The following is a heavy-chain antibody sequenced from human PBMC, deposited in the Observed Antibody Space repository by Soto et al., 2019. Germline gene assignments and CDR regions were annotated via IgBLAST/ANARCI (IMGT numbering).Heavy chain of an antibody. CDR2: IWYDGSNK. CDR3: ARDDGDGYNKDSWFDP. CDR1: GFTFSSYG. J-gene: IGHJ5*02. Sequence: PGGSLRLSCAASGFTFSSYGMHWVRQAPGKGLEWVAVIWYDGSNKYYADSVKGRFTISRDNSKNTLYLQMNSLRAEDTAVYYCARDDGDGYNKDSWFDPWGQGTLVTVSS. V-gene: IGHV3-33*01. D-gene: IGHD5-12*01.